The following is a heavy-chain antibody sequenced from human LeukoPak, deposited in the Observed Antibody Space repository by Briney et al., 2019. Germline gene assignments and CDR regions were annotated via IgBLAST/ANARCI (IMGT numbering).Heavy chain of an antibody. CDR3: ARDLFMITFGGVIVRDY. J-gene: IGHJ4*02. Sequence: GASVKVSCKASGYTFTSYYMHWVRQAPGQGLEWMGWINPNSGGTNYAQKFQGRVTMTRDTSISTAYMELSRLRSDDTAVYYCARDLFMITFGGVIVRDYWGQGTLVTVSS. CDR2: INPNSGGT. V-gene: IGHV1-2*02. D-gene: IGHD3-16*02. CDR1: GYTFTSYY.